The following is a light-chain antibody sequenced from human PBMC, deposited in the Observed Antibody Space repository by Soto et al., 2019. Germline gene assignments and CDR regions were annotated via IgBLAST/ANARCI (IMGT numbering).Light chain of an antibody. V-gene: IGKV3-20*01. CDR3: QHYGSTPWT. J-gene: IGKJ1*01. CDR1: QSVSSSY. Sequence: EVVLTQSPGTLSLSAGERATLSCRASQSVSSSYLAWYQQKPGQAPRLLIYGASSRATDIPDRITGSGSGTDFTLTISGLEPEDFAVYYCQHYGSTPWTFGQGTKVDIK. CDR2: GAS.